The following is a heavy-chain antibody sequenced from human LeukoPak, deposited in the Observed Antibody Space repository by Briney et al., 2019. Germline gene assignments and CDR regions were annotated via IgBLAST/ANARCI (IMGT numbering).Heavy chain of an antibody. D-gene: IGHD3-3*01. CDR1: GFTFSSYV. V-gene: IGHV3-30*02. Sequence: GGSLRLSCAASGFTFSSYVMHWVRQAPGKGLEWVAFIRYDGSNKHYADSVKGRFTISRDNSKNTLYLQMNSLRAEDTAVYYCAREHSMRYDFWSGYCHFDYWGQGTVVTVSS. CDR3: AREHSMRYDFWSGYCHFDY. J-gene: IGHJ4*02. CDR2: IRYDGSNK.